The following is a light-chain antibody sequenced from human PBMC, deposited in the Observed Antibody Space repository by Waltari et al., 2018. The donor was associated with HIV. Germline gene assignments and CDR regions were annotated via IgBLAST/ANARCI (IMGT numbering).Light chain of an antibody. CDR2: EIS. V-gene: IGLV2-14*01. J-gene: IGLJ2*01. CDR1: GSDLRDYNS. Sequence: QSALTQPASVSGSPGQSITISCTGTGSDLRDYNSVSWFQHHPGKAPKVVIYEISNRPSGVSSRFSGSISANTASLTISGLQAEDEADYFCTSYISSASPEFGGGTK. CDR3: TSYISSASPE.